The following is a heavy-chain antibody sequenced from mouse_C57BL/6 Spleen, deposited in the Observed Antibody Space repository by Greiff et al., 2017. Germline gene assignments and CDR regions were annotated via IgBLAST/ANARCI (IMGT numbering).Heavy chain of an antibody. D-gene: IGHD1-1*01. CDR1: GFTFSDYG. J-gene: IGHJ1*03. V-gene: IGHV5-17*01. CDR3: ASYYYGSSYDWYFDV. Sequence: EVKVVESGGGLVKPGGSLKLSCAASGFTFSDYGMHWVRQAPEKGLEWVAYISSGSSTIYYADTVKGRFTISRDNAKNTLFLQMTSLRSEDTAMYYCASYYYGSSYDWYFDVWGTGTTVTVSS. CDR2: ISSGSSTI.